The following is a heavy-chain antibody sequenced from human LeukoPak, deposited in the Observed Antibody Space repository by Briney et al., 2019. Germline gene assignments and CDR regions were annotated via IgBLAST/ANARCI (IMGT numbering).Heavy chain of an antibody. J-gene: IGHJ6*02. CDR1: GGSISSSSYY. V-gene: IGHV4-39*07. CDR3: ARDTTVVRGVITSYYYYGMDV. D-gene: IGHD3-10*01. Sequence: SETLSLTCTVSGGSISSSSYYWGWIRQPPGKGLEWIGSIYYSGSTYYNPSLKSRVTISVDTSKNQFSLKLSSVTAADTAVYYCARDTTVVRGVITSYYYYGMDVWGQGTTVTVSS. CDR2: IYYSGST.